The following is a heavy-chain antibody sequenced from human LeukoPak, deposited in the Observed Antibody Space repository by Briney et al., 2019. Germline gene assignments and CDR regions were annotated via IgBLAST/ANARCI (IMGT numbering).Heavy chain of an antibody. J-gene: IGHJ4*02. CDR3: ASEKYHTGSHTTPDY. V-gene: IGHV3-64D*09. Sequence: GGSLRLSCSASGFTLSSYSMRWVRQAPGKGLEYVSTSGGATYYADSVKVRFTISRDNAKNTLYLQMSSLRAEDTAVYYCASEKYHTGSHTTPDYWGQGTLVTVSS. CDR1: GFTLSSYS. CDR2: SGGAT. D-gene: IGHD1-26*01.